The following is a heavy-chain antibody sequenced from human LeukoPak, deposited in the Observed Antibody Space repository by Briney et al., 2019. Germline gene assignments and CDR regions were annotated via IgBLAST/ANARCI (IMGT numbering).Heavy chain of an antibody. V-gene: IGHV1-3*04. CDR1: GYTFTKYP. Sequence: ASVKVSCRSSGYTFTKYPIHWVRQAPGQGLEWVGWINTDNGDTKYSQKFQDRLTTTRDTSANIAYMELSSLRSEDTAVYYCVTAPMGDIRGQGTVVTVSS. J-gene: IGHJ3*02. CDR3: VTAPMGDI. D-gene: IGHD1-26*01. CDR2: INTDNGDT.